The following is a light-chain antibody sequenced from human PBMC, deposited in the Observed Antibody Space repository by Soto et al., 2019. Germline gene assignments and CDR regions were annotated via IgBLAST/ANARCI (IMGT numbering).Light chain of an antibody. Sequence: ESVLAQSPGTLSLSPGERATLSCRGSQSVSSSYLAWYQQKPGQAPRLLIYGASSRATGIPDRSSGSGSGTDFTLTISRLEPEDFAVYYCQQYGSSPWTFGQGTKVDIK. J-gene: IGKJ1*01. V-gene: IGKV3-20*01. CDR1: QSVSSSY. CDR3: QQYGSSPWT. CDR2: GAS.